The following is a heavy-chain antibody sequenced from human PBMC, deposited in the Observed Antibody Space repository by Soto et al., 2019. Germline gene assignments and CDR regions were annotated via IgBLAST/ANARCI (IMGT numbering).Heavy chain of an antibody. V-gene: IGHV1-69*01. CDR2: IIPILGTA. Sequence: QVQLVQSGAEVKKPGSSVKVSCKASGDTFSSYAISWVRQAPGQGLEWMGGIIPILGTANYAQKFQGRVTITADESTSTAYMELSSLRSEDTAVYYCARDGSGYRSRASPMDVWGQGTTVTVSS. CDR1: GDTFSSYA. D-gene: IGHD3-22*01. J-gene: IGHJ6*02. CDR3: ARDGSGYRSRASPMDV.